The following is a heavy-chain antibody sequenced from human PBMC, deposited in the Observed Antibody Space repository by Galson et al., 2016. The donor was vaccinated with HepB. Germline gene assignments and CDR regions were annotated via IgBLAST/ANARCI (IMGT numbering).Heavy chain of an antibody. CDR1: GDSISISNW. Sequence: SETLSLTCAVSGDSISISNWWSWVRQPPGKGLEWLGEIYHSGSTNYNPSLKSRVSISVDKSKNQFSLKLSSVTAADTAVYYCAGHLRGGYGMDVWGQGTTVTVSS. CDR3: AGHLRGGYGMDV. D-gene: IGHD3-10*01. CDR2: IYHSGST. V-gene: IGHV4-4*02. J-gene: IGHJ6*02.